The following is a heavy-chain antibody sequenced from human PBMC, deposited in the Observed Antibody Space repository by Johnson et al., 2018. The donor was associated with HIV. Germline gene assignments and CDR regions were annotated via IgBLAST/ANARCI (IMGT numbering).Heavy chain of an antibody. CDR1: GFTFSSYA. V-gene: IGHV3-30*04. D-gene: IGHD5-18*01. J-gene: IGHJ3*02. CDR2: ISYDGGSK. Sequence: QVQLVESGGGLVQPGGSLRLSCAASGFTFSSYAMHWVRQAPGKGLEWVAVISYDGGSKYYADSVKGRFTVSRDNSKNTLYLQINSLRPEDTAVYYCARLPSGYSRDDLDIWGQGTMVTVSS. CDR3: ARLPSGYSRDDLDI.